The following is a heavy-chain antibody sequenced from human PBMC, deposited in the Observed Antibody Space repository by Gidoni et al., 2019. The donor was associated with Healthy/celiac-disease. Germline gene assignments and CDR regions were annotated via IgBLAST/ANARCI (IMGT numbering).Heavy chain of an antibody. D-gene: IGHD1-1*01. CDR2: MNPNSGNT. CDR3: ARGWRNDVYFDY. J-gene: IGHJ4*02. V-gene: IGHV1-8*01. CDR1: GYTFTRYD. Sequence: QVQLVQSGAEVKKPGASVKVSCKASGYTFTRYDINWVRQATGHGLEWMGWMNPNSGNTGYAQKFQGRVTMTRNTSISTAYMELSSLRSEDTAVYYCARGWRNDVYFDYWGQGTLVTVSS.